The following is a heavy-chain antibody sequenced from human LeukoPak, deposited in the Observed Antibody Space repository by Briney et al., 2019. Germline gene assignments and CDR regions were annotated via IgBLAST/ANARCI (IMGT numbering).Heavy chain of an antibody. CDR1: GGSISSSSYY. CDR2: IYYSGST. Sequence: SETLSLTCTVSGGSISSSSYYWGWIRQPPGKGLEWIGSIYYSGSTNYNPPLKSRVTISVDTSKNQFSLKLSSVTAADTAVYYCARATRGAFDIWGQGTMVTVSS. V-gene: IGHV4-39*07. CDR3: ARATRGAFDI. J-gene: IGHJ3*02. D-gene: IGHD2-2*01.